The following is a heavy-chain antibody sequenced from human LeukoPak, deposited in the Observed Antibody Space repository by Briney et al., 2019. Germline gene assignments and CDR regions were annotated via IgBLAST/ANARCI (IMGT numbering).Heavy chain of an antibody. CDR2: MNPNSGNT. J-gene: IGHJ6*03. V-gene: IGHV1-8*01. CDR3: ARGTLELHYYYMDV. Sequence: GASVKVSCKASGYTFTSYDINWVRQATGQGLEWMGWMNPNSGNTGYAQKFQGRVTMTRNTFISTAYMELSSLRSEDTAVYYCARGTLELHYYYMDVWGKGTTVTVSS. CDR1: GYTFTSYD. D-gene: IGHD1-7*01.